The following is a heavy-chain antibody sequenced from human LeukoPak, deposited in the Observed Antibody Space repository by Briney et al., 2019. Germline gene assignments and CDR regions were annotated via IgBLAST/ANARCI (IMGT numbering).Heavy chain of an antibody. CDR2: INPRGST. D-gene: IGHD6-19*01. V-gene: IGHV4-34*01. CDR1: GGSFSNHY. CDR3: ARGLRQGSAWSWGPKERSYQYMDV. J-gene: IGHJ6*04. Sequence: SETLSLTCGVSGGSFSNHYWTWIRQPPGKGLEWIGEINPRGSTNYNPSLESRVTVSADTSRNQLSLSLTSVTAADSAVYFRARGLRQGSAWSWGPKERSYQYMDVWGTGTTVIVSS.